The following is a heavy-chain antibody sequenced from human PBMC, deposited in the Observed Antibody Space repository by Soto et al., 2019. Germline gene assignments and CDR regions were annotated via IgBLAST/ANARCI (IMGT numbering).Heavy chain of an antibody. D-gene: IGHD3-10*01. Sequence: QVQLVQSGAEVKKPGASVKVSCKASGYTFTSYGISWVRQAPGQGLAWMGWISAYNGNTNYAQKLEGRLTMTTDTSTSTAYLELRSLRSDDTAVYYCAGADYYGSGSYSDYWGQGTLVTVSS. V-gene: IGHV1-18*01. CDR2: ISAYNGNT. J-gene: IGHJ4*02. CDR3: AGADYYGSGSYSDY. CDR1: GYTFTSYG.